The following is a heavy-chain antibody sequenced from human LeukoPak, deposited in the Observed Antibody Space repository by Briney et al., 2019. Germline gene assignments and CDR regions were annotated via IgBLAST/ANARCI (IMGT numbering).Heavy chain of an antibody. Sequence: PGGSLRLSCAASGFTVSSNYMSWVRQAPGKGLEWVSVIYSGGSTYYADSVKGRFTVSRDNSKSLLFLQMESLRPDDTGVYYCAKGRRTGFVDYWGQGALVTVSS. CDR1: GFTVSSNY. V-gene: IGHV3-53*05. J-gene: IGHJ4*02. CDR3: AKGRRTGFVDY. CDR2: IYSGGST. D-gene: IGHD1-1*01.